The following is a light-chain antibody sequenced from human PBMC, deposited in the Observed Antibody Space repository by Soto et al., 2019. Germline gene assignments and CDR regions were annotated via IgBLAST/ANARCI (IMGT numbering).Light chain of an antibody. V-gene: IGKV1-5*03. CDR1: DNIGPW. CDR2: KAS. CDR3: QHYNSYSRT. J-gene: IGKJ1*01. Sequence: DIQMTQSPSTLSASIGDRVAITCRASDNIGPWVAWYQQKPGKAPKRLIYKASTLETGAPSRFAGSGSGTGFTLTITRLQPDDFATYYCQHYNSYSRTFGQGTKVEV.